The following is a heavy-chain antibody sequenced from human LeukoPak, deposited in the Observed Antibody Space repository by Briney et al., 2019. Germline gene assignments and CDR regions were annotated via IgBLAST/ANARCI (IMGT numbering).Heavy chain of an antibody. CDR3: AKHSHDGSAPYYEVQLDY. CDR2: ISGGGGST. CDR1: GFTFSSYG. V-gene: IGHV3-23*01. J-gene: IGHJ4*02. Sequence: PGGSLRLSCAASGFTFSSYGMSWVRQAPGKGLEWVSAISGGGGSTYYADSVKGRFTISTDNSKNTLYLQMNSLRAEDTAVYYCAKHSHDGSAPYYEVQLDYWGKGTLVTVSS. D-gene: IGHD3-22*01.